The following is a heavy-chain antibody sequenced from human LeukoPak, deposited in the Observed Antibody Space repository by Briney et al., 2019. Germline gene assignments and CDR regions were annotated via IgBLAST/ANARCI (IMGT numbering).Heavy chain of an antibody. D-gene: IGHD5-18*01. CDR1: GSTFTNYG. CDR2: ISAYSGDT. CDR3: ARFGSPGDTGVMKGDY. V-gene: IGHV1-18*01. J-gene: IGHJ4*02. Sequence: ASVKVSCKASGSTFTNYGFTWVRQAPGQGLEWMGWISAYSGDTKYARNFQGRVTMTIDTSTSTAYMELRSLRPGDTGVYYCARFGSPGDTGVMKGDYWGQGTLVTVSS.